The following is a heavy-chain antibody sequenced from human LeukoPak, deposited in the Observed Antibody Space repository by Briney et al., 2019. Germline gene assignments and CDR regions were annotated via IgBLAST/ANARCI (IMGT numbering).Heavy chain of an antibody. Sequence: GGSLRLSCAASGFTFSSYAVSWVRQAPGKGLEWVSAIRDSGSSTHYADSVKGRFTTSRDNCKNTLYLQMNSLRAEDTAVYYCARDGSGSYYFDYWGQGTLVTVSS. CDR3: ARDGSGSYYFDY. J-gene: IGHJ4*02. CDR2: IRDSGSST. V-gene: IGHV3-23*01. CDR1: GFTFSSYA. D-gene: IGHD1-26*01.